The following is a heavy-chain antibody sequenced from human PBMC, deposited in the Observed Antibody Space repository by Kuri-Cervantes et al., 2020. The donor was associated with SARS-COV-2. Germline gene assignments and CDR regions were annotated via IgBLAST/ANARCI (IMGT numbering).Heavy chain of an antibody. Sequence: GGSLRLSCAASGFTFSDYYMTRIRQAPGKGLEWVSYISNSGSDTNYADSVKGRFTISRDNAKNSLYLQMSSLRGDDTAVYYCARVYYYYGLDVWGQGTTVTVSS. V-gene: IGHV3-11*06. CDR2: ISNSGSDT. CDR3: ARVYYYYGLDV. CDR1: GFTFSDYY. J-gene: IGHJ6*02.